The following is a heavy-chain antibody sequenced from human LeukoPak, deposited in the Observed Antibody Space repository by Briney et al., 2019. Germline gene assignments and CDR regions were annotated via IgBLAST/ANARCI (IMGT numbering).Heavy chain of an antibody. CDR1: GDSISSYY. J-gene: IGHJ4*02. V-gene: IGHV4-59*01. CDR2: IHNSGST. D-gene: IGHD3-22*01. CDR3: ARGFYDSSGYSSPFDY. Sequence: PSETLSLTCTVSGDSISSYYWSWIRQSPGKGLEWIAYIHNSGSTNYNPSLKSRVTISVDTSKNQFSLKLSSVTAADTAVYYCARGFYDSSGYSSPFDYWGQGTLVTVSS.